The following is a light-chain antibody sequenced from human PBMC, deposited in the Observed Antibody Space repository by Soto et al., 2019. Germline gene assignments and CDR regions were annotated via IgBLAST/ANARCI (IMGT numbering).Light chain of an antibody. CDR2: GAS. Sequence: EIVFTQSPGTLSLSPGERATLSCRASQSVSSSYLAWYQQKPGQAPRLIIYGASSRANGIPDRFSGSGSGTDLTLTISRLEPEDFAVYDCQQYGSSPTVTFGGGTKVDIK. J-gene: IGKJ4*01. CDR1: QSVSSSY. V-gene: IGKV3-20*01. CDR3: QQYGSSPTVT.